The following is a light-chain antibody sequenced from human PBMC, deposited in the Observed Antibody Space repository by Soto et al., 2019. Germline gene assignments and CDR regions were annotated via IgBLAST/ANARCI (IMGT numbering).Light chain of an antibody. Sequence: QSALTQPASVSGYPGQSITITCTGRSSDVGGYNYVSWYQQHPGKAAKCMIYEVSRRPSGGSNRFSRSQCGNTASLTVSGLQAADEADYYCSSYTTSNTYVIATGNKV. V-gene: IGLV2-14*01. J-gene: IGLJ1*01. CDR3: SSYTTSNTYV. CDR1: SSDVGGYNY. CDR2: EVS.